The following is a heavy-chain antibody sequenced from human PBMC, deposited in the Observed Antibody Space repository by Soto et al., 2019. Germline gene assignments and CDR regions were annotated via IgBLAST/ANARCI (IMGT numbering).Heavy chain of an antibody. J-gene: IGHJ2*01. V-gene: IGHV4-34*01. D-gene: IGHD5-12*01. CDR1: GGSFSGYY. CDR2: INHSGST. Sequence: SETLSLTCAVYGGSFSGYYWSWIRQPPGKGLEWIGEINHSGSTNYNPSLKSRVTISIDTSKNQFSLKLSSVTAADTAVYYCARLGSGYNYYWYFDLWGRGTLVTVSS. CDR3: ARLGSGYNYYWYFDL.